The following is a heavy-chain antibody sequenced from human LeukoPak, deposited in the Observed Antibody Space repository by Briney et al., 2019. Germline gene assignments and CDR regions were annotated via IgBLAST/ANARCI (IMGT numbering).Heavy chain of an antibody. D-gene: IGHD5/OR15-5a*01. CDR1: GFTFSSYD. V-gene: IGHV3-13*01. Sequence: PGGSLRLSCAASGFTFSSYDMHWVRQAPGRSLEWVSAIGIAGDTYYPDSVKGRFTISRENAKNSMYLQMNSLKDGDTAVYYCIRGGIQVSGIDAFDIWGQGTMVTVSS. CDR2: IGIAGDT. J-gene: IGHJ3*02. CDR3: IRGGIQVSGIDAFDI.